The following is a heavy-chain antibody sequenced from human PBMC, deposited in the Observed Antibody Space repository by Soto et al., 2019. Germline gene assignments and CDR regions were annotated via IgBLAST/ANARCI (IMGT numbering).Heavy chain of an antibody. J-gene: IGHJ5*02. CDR2: INHSGST. CDR3: GSGPPPGVRRPYNWFDP. Sequence: QVQLQQWGAGLLKPSETLSLTCAVYGGSFSGYYWSWIRQPPGKGLEWIGEINHSGSTNYNPSLKSRVTISVDTSKNQFSLKLGSVTAADTAVYYCGSGPPPGVRRPYNWFDPWGQGTLVTVS. D-gene: IGHD3-10*01. CDR1: GGSFSGYY. V-gene: IGHV4-34*01.